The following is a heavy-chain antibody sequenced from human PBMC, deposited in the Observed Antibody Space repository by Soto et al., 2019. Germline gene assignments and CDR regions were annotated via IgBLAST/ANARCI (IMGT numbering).Heavy chain of an antibody. V-gene: IGHV4-59*01. CDR1: GGSISSYY. CDR3: AREDSAYDSSGYYENWFDP. Sequence: SETLSLTCTVSGGSISSYYWSWIRQPPGKGLEWIGYIYYSGSTNYNPSLKSRVTISVDTSKNQFSLKLSSVTAADTAVYYCAREDSAYDSSGYYENWFDPWGQGTLVTVSS. CDR2: IYYSGST. D-gene: IGHD3-22*01. J-gene: IGHJ5*02.